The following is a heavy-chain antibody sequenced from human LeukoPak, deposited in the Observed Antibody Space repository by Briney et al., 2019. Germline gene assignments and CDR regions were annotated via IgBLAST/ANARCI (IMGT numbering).Heavy chain of an antibody. Sequence: GGSLRLSCAASGFTVSDNYMSWVRQAPGKGLEWVSIIYSAGSTNYADSVKGRFTISRDNSKNTLYLQMSRLRAEDTAVYYCTLPLRDVFDIWGQGTMVTVSS. J-gene: IGHJ3*02. CDR3: TLPLRDVFDI. CDR2: IYSAGST. CDR1: GFTVSDNY. V-gene: IGHV3-53*01.